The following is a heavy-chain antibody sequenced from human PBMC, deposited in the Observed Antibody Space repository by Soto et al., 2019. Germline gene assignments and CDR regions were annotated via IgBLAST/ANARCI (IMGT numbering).Heavy chain of an antibody. Sequence: GASVKVSCKASGGTFSSYAISWVRQAPGQGLEWMGGIIPIFGTANYAQKFQGRVTITADESTSTAYMELSSLRSEDTAVYYCARDEGFGELFNPRAYYYYGMDVWGQGTTVTVSS. CDR2: IIPIFGTA. CDR3: ARDEGFGELFNPRAYYYYGMDV. J-gene: IGHJ6*02. D-gene: IGHD3-10*01. CDR1: GGTFSSYA. V-gene: IGHV1-69*13.